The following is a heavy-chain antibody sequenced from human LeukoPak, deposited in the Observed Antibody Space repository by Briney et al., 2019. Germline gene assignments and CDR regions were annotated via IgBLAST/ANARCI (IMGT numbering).Heavy chain of an antibody. D-gene: IGHD5-12*01. CDR1: GYTLTRFG. J-gene: IGHJ6*02. CDR3: ARVRSGYDYDGMDV. CDR2: ISAYNGNT. Sequence: APVKVSCKASGYTLTRFGISWGRQAPGQGVEWMGWISAYNGNTNYAQKLQGRVTMTTDTSTSTAYMELRSLRSDDTAVYYCARVRSGYDYDGMDVWGQGTTVTVSS. V-gene: IGHV1-18*01.